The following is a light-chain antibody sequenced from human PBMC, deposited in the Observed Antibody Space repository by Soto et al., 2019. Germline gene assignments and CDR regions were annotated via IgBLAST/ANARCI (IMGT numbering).Light chain of an antibody. V-gene: IGKV2-28*01. CDR3: MQPLQSWK. J-gene: IGKJ1*01. Sequence: DSVITQSPRSLPVIHGGPVYISCLSSQILLPSNGYNYLDWYLQKPGQSPQLLSYLCSNRAAGVPDRFSGSGSGTYFTLKIGRVEADDVGVDYCMQPLQSWKCGQGTK. CDR2: LCS. CDR1: QILLPSNGYNY.